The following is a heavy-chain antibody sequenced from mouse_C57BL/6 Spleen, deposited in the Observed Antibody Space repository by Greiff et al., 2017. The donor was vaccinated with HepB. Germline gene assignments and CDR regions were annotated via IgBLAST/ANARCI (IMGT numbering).Heavy chain of an antibody. D-gene: IGHD1-1*01. J-gene: IGHJ4*01. CDR1: GYSITSGYY. CDR2: ISYDGSN. CDR3: EGYGRSYEDYYAMDY. Sequence: EVQLVESGPGLVKPSQSLSLTCSVTGYSITSGYYWNWIRQFPGNKLEWMGYISYDGSNNYNPSLKNRISITRDTSKNQFFLKLNSVTTEDTATYYCEGYGRSYEDYYAMDYWGQGTSVTVSS. V-gene: IGHV3-6*01.